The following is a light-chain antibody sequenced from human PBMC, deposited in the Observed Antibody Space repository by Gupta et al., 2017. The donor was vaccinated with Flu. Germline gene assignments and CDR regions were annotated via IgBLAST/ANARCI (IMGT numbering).Light chain of an antibody. Sequence: QSALIQPPSASETPGRRVTISCSGTRSNIGTNTVNWYQQLPGTAPKLLVYANDQRPAGVPDRFSGSKSGTSASLAISGLQSEDEADYYCGAWDDSLSGYHVFGTGIKVTV. J-gene: IGLJ1*01. V-gene: IGLV1-44*01. CDR2: AND. CDR3: GAWDDSLSGYHV. CDR1: RSNIGTNT.